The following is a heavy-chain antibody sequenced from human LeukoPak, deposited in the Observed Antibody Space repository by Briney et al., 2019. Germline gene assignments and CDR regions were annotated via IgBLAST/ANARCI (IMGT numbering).Heavy chain of an antibody. D-gene: IGHD2-2*01. CDR3: ARGRGYCSSTSCQNWFDP. CDR1: GFTFSSYS. CDR2: ISSSSSYI. J-gene: IGHJ5*02. V-gene: IGHV3-21*01. Sequence: GGSLRLSCAASGFTFSSYSMNWVRQAPGKGLEWVLSISSSSSYIYYADSVKGRFTISRDNAKNSLYLQMNSLRAEDTAVYYCARGRGYCSSTSCQNWFDPWGQGTLVTVFS.